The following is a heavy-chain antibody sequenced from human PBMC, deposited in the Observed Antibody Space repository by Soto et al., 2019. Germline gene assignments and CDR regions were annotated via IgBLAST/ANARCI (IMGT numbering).Heavy chain of an antibody. CDR3: ARDKRRGYSGYDLDYYYGMDV. D-gene: IGHD5-12*01. V-gene: IGHV1-3*01. CDR1: GYTFTSYA. Sequence: ASVKVSCKASGYTFTSYAMHWVRQAPGQRLEWMGWINAGNGNTKYSQKFQGRVTITRDTSASTAYMELSSLRSEDTAVYYCARDKRRGYSGYDLDYYYGMDVWGQGTTVTVSS. J-gene: IGHJ6*02. CDR2: INAGNGNT.